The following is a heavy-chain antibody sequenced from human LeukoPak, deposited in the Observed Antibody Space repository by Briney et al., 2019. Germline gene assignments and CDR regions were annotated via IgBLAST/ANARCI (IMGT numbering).Heavy chain of an antibody. D-gene: IGHD6-13*01. J-gene: IGHJ5*02. V-gene: IGHV4-34*01. CDR3: ARGNRIAAAGTSHRWFDP. Sequence: NPSETLSPTCAVYGGSFSGYYWSWIRQPPGKGLEWIGEINHSGSTNYNPSLKSRVTISVDTSKNQFSLKLSSVTAADTAVYYCARGNRIAAAGTSHRWFDPWGQGTLVTVSS. CDR1: GGSFSGYY. CDR2: INHSGST.